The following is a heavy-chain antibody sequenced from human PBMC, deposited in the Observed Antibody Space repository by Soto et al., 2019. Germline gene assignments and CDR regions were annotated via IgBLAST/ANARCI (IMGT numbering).Heavy chain of an antibody. CDR3: AREYYYDSSGLYYYYYYGMDV. J-gene: IGHJ6*02. Sequence: GGSLRLSCAASGFTFSSYAMSWVRQAPGKGLEWVSGISGSGGSTYYADSVKGRFTISRDNSKNTLYLQMNSLRADDTAVYYCAREYYYDSSGLYYYYYYGMDVWGHGTTVTVSS. CDR2: ISGSGGST. V-gene: IGHV3-23*01. D-gene: IGHD3-22*01. CDR1: GFTFSSYA.